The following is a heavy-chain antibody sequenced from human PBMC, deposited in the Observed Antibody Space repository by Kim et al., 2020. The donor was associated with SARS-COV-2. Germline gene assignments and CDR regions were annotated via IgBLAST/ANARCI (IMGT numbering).Heavy chain of an antibody. J-gene: IGHJ4*02. CDR1: GGSISSGDYY. V-gene: IGHV4-30-4*01. D-gene: IGHD2-2*01. Sequence: SETLSLTCTVSGGSISSGDYYWSWIRQPPGKGLEWIGYIYYSGSTYYNPSLKSRVTISVDTSKNQFSLKLSSVTAADTAVYYCARYIRWGLPAQQDVYYFDYWGQGTLVTVSS. CDR3: ARYIRWGLPAQQDVYYFDY. CDR2: IYYSGST.